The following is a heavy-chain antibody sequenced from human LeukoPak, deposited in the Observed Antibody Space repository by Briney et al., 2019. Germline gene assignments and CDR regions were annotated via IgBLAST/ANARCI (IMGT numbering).Heavy chain of an antibody. CDR1: GGSISSSNW. CDR3: ARGYYGSGSLVYYYYYYMDV. J-gene: IGHJ6*03. D-gene: IGHD3-10*01. V-gene: IGHV4-4*02. CDR2: IYHSGST. Sequence: PSEALSLTCAVSGGSISSSNWWSWVRQPPGKGLEWIGEIYHSGSTNYNPSLKSRVTISVDKSKNQFSLKLSSVTAADTAVYYCARGYYGSGSLVYYYYYYMDVWGKGTTVTVSS.